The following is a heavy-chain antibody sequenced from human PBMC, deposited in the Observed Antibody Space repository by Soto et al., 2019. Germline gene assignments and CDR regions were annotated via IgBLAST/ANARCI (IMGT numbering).Heavy chain of an antibody. CDR3: ARVHRQYCSGGSCYSLDSGWFDP. CDR2: IYYSGST. CDR1: GGSISSGGYY. D-gene: IGHD2-15*01. V-gene: IGHV4-31*03. Sequence: PSETLSLTCTVSGGSISSGGYYWSWIRQHPGKGLEWIGYIYYSGSTYYNPSLKSRVTISVDTSKNQFSLKLSSVTAADTAVYYCARVHRQYCSGGSCYSLDSGWFDPWGQGTLVTVSS. J-gene: IGHJ5*02.